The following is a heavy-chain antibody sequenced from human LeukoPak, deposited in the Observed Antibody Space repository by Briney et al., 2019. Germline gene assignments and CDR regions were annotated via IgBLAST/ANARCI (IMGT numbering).Heavy chain of an antibody. CDR3: ATTKLRFLEWLFDY. CDR1: GGTFSSYA. D-gene: IGHD3-3*01. J-gene: IGHJ4*02. CDR2: IIPILGIA. V-gene: IGHV1-69*04. Sequence: ASVKVSCKASGGTFSSYAISWVRQAPGQVLEWMGRIIPILGIANYAQKFQGRVTITADKSTSTAYMELSSLRSEDTAVYYCATTKLRFLEWLFDYWGQGTLVTVSS.